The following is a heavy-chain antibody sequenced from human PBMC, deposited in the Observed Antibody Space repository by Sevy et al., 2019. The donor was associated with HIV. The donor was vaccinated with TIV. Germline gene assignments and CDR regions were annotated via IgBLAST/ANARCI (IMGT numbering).Heavy chain of an antibody. D-gene: IGHD3-22*01. CDR2: IYWNDDK. Sequence: SGPTLVKPTQTLTLTCTFSGFSLSTSGVGVGWIRQPPGKALEWLALIYWNDDKRYSPSLKSRLTITKDTSKNQVVLTMTNMDPVDTATYYCALSKKQYYYDSSGYYMGGFFDYWGQGTLVTVSS. V-gene: IGHV2-5*01. J-gene: IGHJ4*02. CDR1: GFSLSTSGVG. CDR3: ALSKKQYYYDSSGYYMGGFFDY.